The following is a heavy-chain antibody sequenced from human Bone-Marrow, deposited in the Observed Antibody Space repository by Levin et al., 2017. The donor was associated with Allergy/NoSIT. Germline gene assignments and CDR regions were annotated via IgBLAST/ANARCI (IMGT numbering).Heavy chain of an antibody. D-gene: IGHD6-19*01. V-gene: IGHV3-30*18. CDR3: AKGTRPQWLILDY. CDR2: ISYDGSNK. Sequence: GGSLRLSCAASGFTFSSYGMHWVRQAPGKGLEWVAVISYDGSNKYYADSVKGRFTISRDNSKNTLYLQMNSLRAEDTAVYYCAKGTRPQWLILDYWGQGTLVTVSS. CDR1: GFTFSSYG. J-gene: IGHJ4*02.